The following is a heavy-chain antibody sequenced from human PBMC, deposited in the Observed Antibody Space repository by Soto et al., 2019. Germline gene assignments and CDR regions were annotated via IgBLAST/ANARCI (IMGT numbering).Heavy chain of an antibody. D-gene: IGHD4-4*01. CDR1: GYIFTSYW. Sequence: PGESLKISCKGSGYIFTSYWIGWVRQMPGKGLEWMGIIYPGDPDTRYSPSFQGQVTISADKSISTAYLQWSSLKASDTAMYYCERYNKVTNFHDAFDIWCQGIMVTVS. V-gene: IGHV5-51*01. J-gene: IGHJ3*02. CDR2: IYPGDPDT. CDR3: ERYNKVTNFHDAFDI.